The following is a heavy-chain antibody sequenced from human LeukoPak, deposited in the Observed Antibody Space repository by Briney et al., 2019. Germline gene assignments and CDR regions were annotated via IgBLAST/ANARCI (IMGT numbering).Heavy chain of an antibody. J-gene: IGHJ6*03. CDR1: GGSISSGDYY. CDR2: IYYSGST. Sequence: ASETLSLTCTVSGGSISSGDYYWSWIRQPPGKGLEWIGYIYYSGSTYYNPSLKSRVTISVDTSKNQFSLKLSSVTAADTAVYYCARLYQLLYRDYYYMDVWGKGTTVTVSS. D-gene: IGHD2-2*02. CDR3: ARLYQLLYRDYYYMDV. V-gene: IGHV4-30-4*01.